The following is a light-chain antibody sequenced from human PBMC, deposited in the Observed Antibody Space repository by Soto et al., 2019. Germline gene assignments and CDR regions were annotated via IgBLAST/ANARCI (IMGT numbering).Light chain of an antibody. V-gene: IGKV3-20*01. J-gene: IGKJ1*01. CDR3: QQQDSSPRT. CDR2: GAS. CDR1: QSVSSSC. Sequence: IALTQSLGSLSLSPGARATLSCRASQSVSSSCLAWYQQKPGQARRLLIYGASDRATGSPDRFRGSRCGTAFTLTIASREPEEFAVNDCQQQDSSPRTFCQGTKVDIK.